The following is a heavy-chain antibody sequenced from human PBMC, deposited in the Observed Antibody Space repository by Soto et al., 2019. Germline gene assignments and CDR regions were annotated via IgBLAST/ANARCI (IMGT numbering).Heavy chain of an antibody. CDR3: ARTRFAWGIWFDP. V-gene: IGHV4-34*01. J-gene: IGHJ5*02. Sequence: SETLSLTCAVYGGSFSGYYWTWIRQPPGTGLEWIGEINHSGSTNYNPSLKSRVTISVDTSKNQFSLKLTSVTAADTAVYYCARTRFAWGIWFDPWGQGTLVPVSS. CDR2: INHSGST. D-gene: IGHD3-10*02. CDR1: GGSFSGYY.